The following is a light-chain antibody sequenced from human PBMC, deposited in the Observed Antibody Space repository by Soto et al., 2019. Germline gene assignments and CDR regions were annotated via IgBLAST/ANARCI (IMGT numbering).Light chain of an antibody. CDR1: TSNSGAGYD. V-gene: IGLV1-40*01. Sequence: QSVLTQPPSVSGALGKRFTISCTGITSNSGAGYDVHWYQHLPGRAPKLLIYGNTNRPSGVPDRFSGSKSATSASLAITGLQAEDEGVYYCQSYDNNLSGPIYVFGTGTKVTVL. CDR3: QSYDNNLSGPIYV. J-gene: IGLJ1*01. CDR2: GNT.